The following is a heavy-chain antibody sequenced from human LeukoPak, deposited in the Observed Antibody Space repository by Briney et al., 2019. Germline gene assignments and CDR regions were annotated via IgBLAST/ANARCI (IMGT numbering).Heavy chain of an antibody. CDR1: GFIFSDYY. J-gene: IGHJ4*02. D-gene: IGHD1-26*01. V-gene: IGHV3-11*01. CDR2: ISSSGSTI. CDR3: ARAGIVGATTFLGPFDY. Sequence: GGSLRLSCAASGFIFSDYYMSWIRQAPGKGLEWVSYISSSGSTIYYADSVKGRFTISRDNAKNSLYLQMNSLRAEDTAVYYCARAGIVGATTFLGPFDYWGQGTLVTVSS.